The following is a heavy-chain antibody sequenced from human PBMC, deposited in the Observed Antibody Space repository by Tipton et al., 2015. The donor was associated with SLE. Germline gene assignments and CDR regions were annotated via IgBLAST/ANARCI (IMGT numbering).Heavy chain of an antibody. J-gene: IGHJ4*02. CDR1: GYSFTSYW. Sequence: VQLVQSGAEVKKPGESLRISCKTSGYSFTSYWISWVRQMPGKGLEWMGRIDPSESYTTYSPSFQGHVTISADKPISTAYLQWSSLKASDTAMYYCARHWSSYDSSWPVDYWGQGTLVTVSS. CDR3: ARHWSSYDSSWPVDY. D-gene: IGHD6-13*01. V-gene: IGHV5-10-1*01. CDR2: IDPSESYT.